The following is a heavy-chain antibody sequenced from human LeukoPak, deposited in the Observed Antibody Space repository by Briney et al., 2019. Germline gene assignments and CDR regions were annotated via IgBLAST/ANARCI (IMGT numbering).Heavy chain of an antibody. J-gene: IGHJ4*02. CDR1: GFTFSSYW. D-gene: IGHD6-13*01. V-gene: IGHV3-7*01. CDR3: ARVPASSWSHYFDY. Sequence: GGSLRLSCAASGFTFSSYWMSWVRQAPGKGLGWVANIKQDGSEKYYVDSEKGRFTISRDNAKNSLYLQMNSLRAEDTAVYYCARVPASSWSHYFDYWGQGTLVTVSS. CDR2: IKQDGSEK.